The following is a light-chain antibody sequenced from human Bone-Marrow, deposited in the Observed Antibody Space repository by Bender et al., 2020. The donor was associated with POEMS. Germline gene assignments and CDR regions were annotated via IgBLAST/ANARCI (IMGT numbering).Light chain of an antibody. V-gene: IGLV2-14*03. CDR2: DVT. CDR1: SSDIGTYKF. Sequence: QSALTQPASVSGSPGQSITISCTGSSSDIGTYKFVSWYQQYPGKAPKLIIYDVTNRPSGVSNRFSASKSGNTASLTISGLQAEDEADYFCSSYTNSGTRVFGGGTKLTVL. CDR3: SSYTNSGTRV. J-gene: IGLJ3*02.